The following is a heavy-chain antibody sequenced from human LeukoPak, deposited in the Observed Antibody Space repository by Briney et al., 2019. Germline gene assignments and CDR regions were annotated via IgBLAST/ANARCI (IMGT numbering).Heavy chain of an antibody. J-gene: IGHJ5*02. Sequence: SETLSLTCAVYGGSFSGYYWSWIRQPPGKGLEWIGEINHSGSTNYNPSLKSRVTISVDTSKNQFSLKLSSMTAADTAVYYCARWELLGNWFDPWGQGTLVTVSS. CDR1: GGSFSGYY. CDR3: ARWELLGNWFDP. V-gene: IGHV4-34*01. CDR2: INHSGST. D-gene: IGHD1-26*01.